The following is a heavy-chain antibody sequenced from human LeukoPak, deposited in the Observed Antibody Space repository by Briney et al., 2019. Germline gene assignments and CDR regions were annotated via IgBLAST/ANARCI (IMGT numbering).Heavy chain of an antibody. CDR3: TTIPNRITMVRGIIGPSFDY. D-gene: IGHD3-10*01. CDR2: IKATPDGGTT. Sequence: GGSLRLSCAASGFTFSKAWMSWVRQAPGKGLEWVGHIKATPDGGTTEYGAPVKGRFTISRDDSKNTLYLQMNSLKTEDTAVYYCTTIPNRITMVRGIIGPSFDYWGQGTLVTVSS. J-gene: IGHJ4*02. V-gene: IGHV3-15*01. CDR1: GFTFSKAW.